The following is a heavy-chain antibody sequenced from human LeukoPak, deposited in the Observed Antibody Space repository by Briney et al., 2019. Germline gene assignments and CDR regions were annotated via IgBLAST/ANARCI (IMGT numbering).Heavy chain of an antibody. Sequence: PGGSLRLSCAASGFTFSSYAMHWVRQAPGKGLEWVAVISYDGSNKYYADSVKGRFTISRDNSKNTLYLQMNSLRAEDTAVYYCAREYSSSSWSFDIWGQGTMVTVSS. CDR1: GFTFSSYA. J-gene: IGHJ3*02. D-gene: IGHD6-6*01. V-gene: IGHV3-30-3*01. CDR3: AREYSSSSWSFDI. CDR2: ISYDGSNK.